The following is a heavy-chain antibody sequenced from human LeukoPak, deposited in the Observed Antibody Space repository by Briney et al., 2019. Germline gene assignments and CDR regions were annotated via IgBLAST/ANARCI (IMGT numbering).Heavy chain of an antibody. CDR3: ARARFRDLPAAGPFDY. J-gene: IGHJ4*02. V-gene: IGHV3-30*04. Sequence: SGGSLRLSCAASGFTSSSSAIHWVRQAPGKGLEWVALISHDGSYKYYTDSVKGRFTISRDNSKNTLYLQMNSLRTEDTAVYYCARARFRDLPAAGPFDYWGQGTLVTVSS. D-gene: IGHD6-13*01. CDR1: GFTSSSSA. CDR2: ISHDGSYK.